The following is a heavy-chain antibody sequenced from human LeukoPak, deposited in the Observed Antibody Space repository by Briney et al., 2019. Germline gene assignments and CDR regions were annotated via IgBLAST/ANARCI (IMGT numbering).Heavy chain of an antibody. D-gene: IGHD3-10*01. CDR1: GFTFSSYS. Sequence: AGGSLRLSCAASGFTFSSYSMNWVRQAPGKGLEWVSSISSSSSYIYYADSVKGRFTISRDNAKNSLYLQMNSLRAEDTAVYYCARRSPGQYYFDYWGQGTLATVSS. CDR3: ARRSPGQYYFDY. CDR2: ISSSSSYI. V-gene: IGHV3-21*01. J-gene: IGHJ4*02.